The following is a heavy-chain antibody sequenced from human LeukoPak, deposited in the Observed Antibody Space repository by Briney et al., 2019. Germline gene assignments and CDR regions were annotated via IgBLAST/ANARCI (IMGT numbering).Heavy chain of an antibody. CDR2: ISISGDTT. J-gene: IGHJ4*02. CDR1: GFTFSSHA. CDR3: AKQLGYCSDGSCYFPY. D-gene: IGHD2-15*01. V-gene: IGHV3-23*01. Sequence: GGSLRLSCGASGFTFSSHAMTWVRQAPGKGLEWVSAISISGDTTYYADAAKGRFTISRDNSKNTVYLQMNSLRAEDTAVYYCAKQLGYCSDGSCYFPYWGQGTLVTVSS.